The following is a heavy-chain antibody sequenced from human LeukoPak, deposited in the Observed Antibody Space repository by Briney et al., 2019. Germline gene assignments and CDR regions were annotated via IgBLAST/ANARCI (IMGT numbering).Heavy chain of an antibody. V-gene: IGHV4-34*01. D-gene: IGHD3-10*01. J-gene: IGHJ5*02. CDR3: ARRMYYYGSGRKRAPYNWFDP. CDR2: INQSGST. Sequence: SETLSLTCAVYGGSFSGYYWSWIRQPPGKGLEWIGEINQSGSTNYNPSLKSRVTISVDTSKNQFSLKLSSVTAADTAVYYCARRMYYYGSGRKRAPYNWFDPWGQGTLVTVSS. CDR1: GGSFSGYY.